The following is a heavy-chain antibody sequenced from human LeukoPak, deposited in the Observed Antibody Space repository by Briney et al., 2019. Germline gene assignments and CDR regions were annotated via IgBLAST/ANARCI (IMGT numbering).Heavy chain of an antibody. Sequence: GASVKVSCKASGYTFTGYYMHWVRQAPGQGLEWMGRINPNSGGTNYAQKFQGRVTMTRDTSISTAYMELSRLRSDDTAVYYCATGTKHRIAARPTHLNCYYYYMDVWGKGTTVTVSS. V-gene: IGHV1-2*06. J-gene: IGHJ6*03. CDR2: INPNSGGT. D-gene: IGHD6-6*01. CDR3: ATGTKHRIAARPTHLNCYYYYMDV. CDR1: GYTFTGYY.